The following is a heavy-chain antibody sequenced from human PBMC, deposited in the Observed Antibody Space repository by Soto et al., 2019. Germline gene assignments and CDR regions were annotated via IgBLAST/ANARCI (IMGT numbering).Heavy chain of an antibody. CDR1: GGSISSYY. J-gene: IGHJ6*03. Sequence: SETLSLTCTVSGGSISSYYWSWIRQPPGKRLEWIGYIYYSGSTNYNPSLKSRVTISVDTSKNQFSLKLSSVTAADTAVYYCARSVVVVPAAAQNYYYYYYMDVWGKGTTVTVSS. CDR3: ARSVVVVPAAAQNYYYYYYMDV. V-gene: IGHV4-59*01. CDR2: IYYSGST. D-gene: IGHD2-2*01.